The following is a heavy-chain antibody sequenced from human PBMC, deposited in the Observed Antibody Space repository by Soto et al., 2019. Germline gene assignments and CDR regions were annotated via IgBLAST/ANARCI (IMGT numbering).Heavy chain of an antibody. J-gene: IGHJ1*01. D-gene: IGHD3-16*01. CDR2: IWYDGSNK. V-gene: IGHV3-33*01. CDR1: GFTFSSYG. Sequence: QVQLVESGGGVVQPGRSLRLSCAASGFTFSSYGMHWVRQAPGKGLEWVAVIWYDGSNKYYADSVKGRYTISRDNSKITLYLQMNSFRTADTAVFYGAREIGGAVSENFQHWGQGTLVTVSS. CDR3: AREIGGAVSENFQH.